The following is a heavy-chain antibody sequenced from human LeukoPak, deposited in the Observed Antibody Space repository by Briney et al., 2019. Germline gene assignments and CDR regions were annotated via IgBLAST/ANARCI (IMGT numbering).Heavy chain of an antibody. J-gene: IGHJ6*03. CDR1: GGSISSYY. CDR2: IYYSGST. CDR3: ASALISDYMDV. V-gene: IGHV4-59*08. D-gene: IGHD3-10*01. Sequence: SETLSLTCTVSGGSISSYYWSWIRQPPGKGLEWIGYIYYSGSTNYNPSLKSRVTTSVDTSKNQFSLKLSSVTAADTAVYYCASALISDYMDVWGKGTTVTVSS.